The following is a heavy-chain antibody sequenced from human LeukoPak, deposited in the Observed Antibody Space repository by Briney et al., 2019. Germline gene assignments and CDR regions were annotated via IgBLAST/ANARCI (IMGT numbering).Heavy chain of an antibody. CDR2: IRSDGSSK. CDR3: AKWSGDYPSYYLDY. D-gene: IGHD4-17*01. V-gene: IGHV3-30*02. CDR1: GFTFRSYG. J-gene: IGHJ4*02. Sequence: GGSLRLSCAASGFTFRSYGLHWVRQAPGKGLEWVALIRSDGSSKNYADSVKGRSTISRDASKNTVYLQMNSLRAEDTAVYSCAKWSGDYPSYYLDYWGQGTLVTVSS.